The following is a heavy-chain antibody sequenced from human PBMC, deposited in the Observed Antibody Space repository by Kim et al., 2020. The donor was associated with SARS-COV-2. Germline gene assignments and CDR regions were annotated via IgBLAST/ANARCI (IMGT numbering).Heavy chain of an antibody. CDR1: GFTFSSYW. Sequence: GGSLRLSCVASGFTFSSYWMHWVRQAPGKGLVWVSPIRFDETSTNYADSVKGRFTISRDNAKNTLYPQMNRLRAGDTAVYYCARSHWFDPWGQGTLVTVSS. CDR2: IRFDETST. CDR3: ARSHWFDP. J-gene: IGHJ5*02. V-gene: IGHV3-74*01.